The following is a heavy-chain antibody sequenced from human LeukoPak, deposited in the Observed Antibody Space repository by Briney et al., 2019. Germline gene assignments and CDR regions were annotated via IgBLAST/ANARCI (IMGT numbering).Heavy chain of an antibody. D-gene: IGHD3-3*01. CDR2: INPNSGGT. Sequence: ASVKVSCKASGYTFTGYYMHWVRQAPGRGLEWMGCINPNSGGTNYAQKFQGRVTMTRDTSISTAYMELSRLRSDDTAVYYCARAYYDFWSGYYTGWFDPWGQGTLVTVSS. CDR3: ARAYYDFWSGYYTGWFDP. CDR1: GYTFTGYY. V-gene: IGHV1-2*02. J-gene: IGHJ5*02.